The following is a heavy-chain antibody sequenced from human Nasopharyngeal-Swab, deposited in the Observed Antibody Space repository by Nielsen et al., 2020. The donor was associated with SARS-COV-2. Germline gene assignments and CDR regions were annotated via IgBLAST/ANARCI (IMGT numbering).Heavy chain of an antibody. CDR2: IYYSGST. V-gene: IGHV4-31*02. J-gene: IGHJ4*02. CDR3: ARGRITIFGVVIGSFDY. D-gene: IGHD3-3*01. Sequence: WIRQPPGKGLEWIGYIYYSGSTYYNPSLKSRVTISVDTSKNQLSLKLSSVTAADTAVYYCARGRITIFGVVIGSFDYWGQGTLVTVSS.